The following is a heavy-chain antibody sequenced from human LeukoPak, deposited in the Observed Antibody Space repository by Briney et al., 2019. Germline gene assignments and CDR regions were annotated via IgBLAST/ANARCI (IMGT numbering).Heavy chain of an antibody. CDR1: GFTFSNYA. J-gene: IGHJ4*02. Sequence: GGSLRLSCAASGFTFSNYAMTWVRQAPGQGLEWVSAIDGYADNTYYADSVKGRFTISRDNAKNSLSLQMNSLRAEDTAVYYCARETTAVGFDYWGQGALVSVSS. V-gene: IGHV3-23*01. CDR3: ARETTAVGFDY. D-gene: IGHD1-26*01. CDR2: IDGYADNT.